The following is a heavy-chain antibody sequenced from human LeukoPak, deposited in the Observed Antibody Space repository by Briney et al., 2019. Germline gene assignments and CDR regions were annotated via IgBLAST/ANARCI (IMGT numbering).Heavy chain of an antibody. D-gene: IGHD3-16*01. J-gene: IGHJ4*02. CDR1: GFTLRSHA. CDR2: ISGSGGST. CDR3: AKQMSTVTFTPFDY. Sequence: GGSLRLSCAASGFTLRSHAMSWVRQAPGKGLEWVSAISGSGGSTDYVDSVKGRFTISRDNSKNTLYLQMNSLRADDTAVYYCAKQMSTVTFTPFDYWGRGTLVTVSS. V-gene: IGHV3-23*01.